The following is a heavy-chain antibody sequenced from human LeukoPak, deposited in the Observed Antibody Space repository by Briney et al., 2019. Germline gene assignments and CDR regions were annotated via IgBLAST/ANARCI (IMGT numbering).Heavy chain of an antibody. J-gene: IGHJ4*02. CDR2: INSDGSGT. Sequence: PGGPLRLSCAASGFIFSNYWMHWVRQAPGKGLVWVSRINSDGSGTGYADSVKGRFTISRDNARNTLYLQMNSLRAEDTAVYYCVRGYYVSGTYVEDWGQGTLVTVSS. CDR3: VRGYYVSGTYVED. CDR1: GFIFSNYW. D-gene: IGHD3-10*01. V-gene: IGHV3-74*01.